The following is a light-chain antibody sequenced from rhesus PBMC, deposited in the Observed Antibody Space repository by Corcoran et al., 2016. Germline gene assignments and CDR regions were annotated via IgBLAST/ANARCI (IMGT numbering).Light chain of an antibody. CDR2: LVS. CDR3: MQALRSPYS. V-gene: IGKV2-82*03. J-gene: IGKJ2*01. CDR1: QSLVYSDGKTY. Sequence: DIVMIQTPLSLPVTLGEPASISCRSSQSLVYSDGKTYLYWYLQKPGQSPQLLMYLVSKRATGVPDKFSGRGSGNDFTLKISRVEAEDVGVYYCMQALRSPYSFGQGTKVEIK.